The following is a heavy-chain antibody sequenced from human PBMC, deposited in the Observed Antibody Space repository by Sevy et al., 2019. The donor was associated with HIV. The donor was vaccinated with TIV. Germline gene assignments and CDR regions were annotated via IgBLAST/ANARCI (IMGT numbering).Heavy chain of an antibody. D-gene: IGHD2-21*01. CDR2: IYPDDSDT. CDR1: GYSFTTYW. CDR3: ARLEQRHCNGAHCYPFDY. Sequence: GGSLRLSCEGSGYSFTTYWIGGVRQMPGKGLEWMAAIYPDDSDTRYNPSFPGQVTNSAVKSINTADLKWSILKASDTAIYYCARLEQRHCNGAHCYPFDYWGQGTLVTVSS. J-gene: IGHJ4*02. V-gene: IGHV5-51*01.